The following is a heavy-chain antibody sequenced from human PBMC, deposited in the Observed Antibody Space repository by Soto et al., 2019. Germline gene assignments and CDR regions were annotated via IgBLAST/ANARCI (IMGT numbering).Heavy chain of an antibody. J-gene: IGHJ4*02. D-gene: IGHD6-19*01. CDR2: ISYDGSNK. V-gene: IGHV3-30-3*01. Sequence: GGSLRLPCAASGFTFSSYAMHWVRQAPGKGLEWVAVISYDGSNKYYADSVKGRFTISRDNSKNTLYLQMNSLRAEDTAVYYCARDPGYSSGWQYYFDYWGQGTLVTVSS. CDR3: ARDPGYSSGWQYYFDY. CDR1: GFTFSSYA.